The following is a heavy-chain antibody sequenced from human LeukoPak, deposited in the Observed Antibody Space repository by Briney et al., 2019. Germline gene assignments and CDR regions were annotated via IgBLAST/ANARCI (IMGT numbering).Heavy chain of an antibody. Sequence: SETLSLTCTVSGGSISSSSYYWSRIRQPPGKGLEWIATINYSGSTYYNPSLKSRVTISVDTSKNQFSLKLSSVTAADTTVYYCARYVVYGSGFYYFDYWGQGTLVTVSS. CDR3: ARYVVYGSGFYYFDY. CDR2: INYSGST. CDR1: GGSISSSSYY. J-gene: IGHJ4*02. D-gene: IGHD3-10*01. V-gene: IGHV4-39*01.